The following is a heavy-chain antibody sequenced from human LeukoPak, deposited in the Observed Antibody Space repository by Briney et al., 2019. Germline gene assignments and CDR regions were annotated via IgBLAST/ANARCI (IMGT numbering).Heavy chain of an antibody. CDR2: IIPILGIA. J-gene: IGHJ4*02. CDR1: GGTFSSYA. D-gene: IGHD4-17*01. Sequence: SVKVSCKASGGTFSSYAISWVRQAPGQGLEWMGRIIPILGIANYAQKFQGRVTITADKSTSTAYMELSSLRSEDTAVYYCAREGYYGDYLLVYWGQGTLVTVSS. V-gene: IGHV1-69*04. CDR3: AREGYYGDYLLVY.